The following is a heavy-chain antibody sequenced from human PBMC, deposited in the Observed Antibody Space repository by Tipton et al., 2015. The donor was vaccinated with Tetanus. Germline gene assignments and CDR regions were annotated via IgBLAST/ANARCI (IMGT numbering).Heavy chain of an antibody. D-gene: IGHD3-10*01. CDR3: ARHSGGSEIGFYDDMDV. V-gene: IGHV5-51*01. CDR2: IYPADSDI. CDR1: GYEFISYW. J-gene: IGHJ6*02. Sequence: QLVQSGAEVKKPGESLRISCKASGYEFISYWIAWVRQMPGKGLEWMGVIYPADSDIRNSPSFQGQVTMSVDKSTSTAYLQWRSLKASDSAMYYCARHSGGSEIGFYDDMDVWGQGTTVTVSS.